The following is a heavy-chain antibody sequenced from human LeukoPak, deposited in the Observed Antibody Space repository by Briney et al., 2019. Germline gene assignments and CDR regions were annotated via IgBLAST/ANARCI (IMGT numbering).Heavy chain of an antibody. Sequence: GGSLRLSCAASGFTFNDYTMTWVRRAPGKGLEWVSSITGDCNYIFYADSVKGRFTISRDNAQNSLFLELNSLRGEDTAVYYCARERNFYYFDYWGQGALVTVSS. CDR3: ARERNFYYFDY. V-gene: IGHV3-21*01. CDR1: GFTFNDYT. J-gene: IGHJ4*02. CDR2: ITGDCNYI. D-gene: IGHD3-3*01.